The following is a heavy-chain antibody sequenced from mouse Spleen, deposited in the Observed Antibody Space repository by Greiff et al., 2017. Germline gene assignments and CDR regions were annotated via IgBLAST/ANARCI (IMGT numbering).Heavy chain of an antibody. CDR2: IWTGGGT. CDR1: GFSLTSYA. Sequence: VKLMESGPGLVAPSQSLSITCTVSGFSLTSYAISWVRQPPGKGLVWLGVIWTGGGTNYNSALKSRLSISKDNSKSQVFLKMNSLQTDDTARYYCASLTGSLAYWGQGTLVTVSA. J-gene: IGHJ3*01. D-gene: IGHD4-1*01. CDR3: ASLTGSLAY. V-gene: IGHV2-9-1*01.